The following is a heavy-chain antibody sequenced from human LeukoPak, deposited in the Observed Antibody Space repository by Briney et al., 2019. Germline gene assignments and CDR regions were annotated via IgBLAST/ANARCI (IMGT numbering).Heavy chain of an antibody. J-gene: IGHJ4*02. V-gene: IGHV1-69*13. CDR2: IIPIFGTA. CDR3: ASKYGSGSSNRFDY. CDR1: GGTFSSYA. D-gene: IGHD3-10*01. Sequence: ASVKVSCKASGGTFSSYAISWVRQAPGQGLEWMGGIIPIFGTANYAQKFQGRVTITADESTSTAYMELSSLRSEDTAVYYCASKYGSGSSNRFDYWGQGTLVTVSS.